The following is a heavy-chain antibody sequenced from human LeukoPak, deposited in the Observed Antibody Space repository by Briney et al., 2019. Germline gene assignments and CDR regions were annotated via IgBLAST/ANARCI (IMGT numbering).Heavy chain of an antibody. D-gene: IGHD3-3*01. CDR2: ISYDGSNK. CDR1: GFSISSYG. J-gene: IGHJ4*02. Sequence: GRSLRLSCAASGFSISSYGMHWVRQAPGKGLEWVAVISYDGSNKYYAGSVKGRFTISRDNSKNTLYLQMNSLRAEDTAVYYCAKDGDPVHYWGQGTLVTVSS. CDR3: AKDGDPVHY. V-gene: IGHV3-30*18.